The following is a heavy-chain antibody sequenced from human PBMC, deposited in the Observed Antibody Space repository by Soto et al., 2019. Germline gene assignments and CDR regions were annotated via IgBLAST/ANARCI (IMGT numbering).Heavy chain of an antibody. V-gene: IGHV1-18*01. CDR1: GYTFSNYG. J-gene: IGHJ5*02. CDR2: ISLYSDGT. Sequence: GASVKVSCKTSGYTFSNYGITWVRQAPGQPLEWLGWISLYSDGTNYAQKFQGRVSMTTDTSTTTAYMELRSLISDDTAVYYCARVLPGAEPWFGPWGQGTLVTVSS. D-gene: IGHD2-2*01. CDR3: ARVLPGAEPWFGP.